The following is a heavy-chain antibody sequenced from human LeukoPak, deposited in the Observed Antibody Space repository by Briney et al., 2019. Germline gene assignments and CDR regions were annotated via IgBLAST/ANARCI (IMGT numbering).Heavy chain of an antibody. CDR3: ARGRGYCSGGNCYEDY. V-gene: IGHV3-30*03. J-gene: IGHJ4*02. CDR2: ISYEGSNK. CDR1: GFTFSTYD. Sequence: GRSLRLSCAASGFTFSTYDMHWVRQAPGKGLEWVAVISYEGSNKFYAGSVKGRFTISRDNSKNTLYLQMNSLRTEDTAVYYCARGRGYCSGGNCYEDYWGQGILVTVSS. D-gene: IGHD2-15*01.